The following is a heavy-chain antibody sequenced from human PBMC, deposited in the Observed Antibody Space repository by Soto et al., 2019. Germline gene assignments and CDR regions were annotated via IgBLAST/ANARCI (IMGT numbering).Heavy chain of an antibody. CDR1: GFSLSTSGVG. CDR2: IYWDDDK. D-gene: IGHD2-15*01. J-gene: IGHJ4*02. Sequence: SGPTLVNPTQTLTLTCTFSGFSLSTSGVGVGWIRQPPGKALEWLALIYWDDDKRYSPSLKSRLTITKDTSKNQVVLTMTNMDPVDTATYYCAHRPSYCSGGSCYSGIYYWGQGTLVTVSS. V-gene: IGHV2-5*02. CDR3: AHRPSYCSGGSCYSGIYY.